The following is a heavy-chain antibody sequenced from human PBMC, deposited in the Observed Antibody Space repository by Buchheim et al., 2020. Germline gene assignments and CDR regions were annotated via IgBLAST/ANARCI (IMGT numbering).Heavy chain of an antibody. Sequence: QAQLQESGPGLVKPSQTLSLTCTVSGDSITSDDYYWTWIRQPAGKELEWIGRIYINGRTSYSPSLKSRVTISLDTSKNQFSLKLSSMTAADTAVYYCARDRTGLGWFDPWGQGTL. CDR2: IYINGRT. CDR3: ARDRTGLGWFDP. V-gene: IGHV4-61*02. J-gene: IGHJ5*02. CDR1: GDSITSDDYY. D-gene: IGHD3/OR15-3a*01.